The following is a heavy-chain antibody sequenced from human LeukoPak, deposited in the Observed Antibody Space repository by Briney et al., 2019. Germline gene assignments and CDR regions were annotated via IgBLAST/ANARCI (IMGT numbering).Heavy chain of an antibody. J-gene: IGHJ5*02. V-gene: IGHV1-69*13. CDR3: ARDRPGRYCSTISCYSASPFDP. CDR2: IIPIFGTA. Sequence: SVKVSCKASGGTVSRFPISWVRQAPGQGLEWMGGIIPIFGTANYAQNFQGRVTITADESTGTAYMELRSLRSEDTAVYYCARDRPGRYCSTISCYSASPFDPWGQGTLVTVSS. CDR1: GGTVSRFP. D-gene: IGHD2-2*02.